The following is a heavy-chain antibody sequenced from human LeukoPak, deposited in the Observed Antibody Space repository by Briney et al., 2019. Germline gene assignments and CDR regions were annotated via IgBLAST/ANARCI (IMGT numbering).Heavy chain of an antibody. CDR3: ARAVDGFCTSTSCWTHFDS. CDR2: IIPIFGTA. V-gene: IGHV1-69*13. Sequence: GASVKVSCKASGYSFTSYGISWVRQAPGQGLEWMGGIIPIFGTANYAQKFQGRVTITADESTNTAFMELSSLRSEDTALYYCARAVDGFCTSTSCWTHFDSWGQGTLVTVSS. D-gene: IGHD2-2*03. J-gene: IGHJ4*02. CDR1: GYSFTSYG.